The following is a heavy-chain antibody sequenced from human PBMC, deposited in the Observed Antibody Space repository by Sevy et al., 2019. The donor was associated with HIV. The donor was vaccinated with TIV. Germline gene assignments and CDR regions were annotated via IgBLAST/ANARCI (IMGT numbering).Heavy chain of an antibody. J-gene: IGHJ4*02. CDR2: ISSGSSNI. CDR1: GFTFSYYT. CDR3: ARSPDYYDNSGYDS. Sequence: GGSLRLSCAASGFTFSYYTMNWVRQAPGKGLEWVSSISSGSSNIFYAKSMKGRFTVSRDNAKNSLFLQMNSLRDEDTALYYCARSPDYYDNSGYDSWGRGTLVTVSS. D-gene: IGHD3-22*01. V-gene: IGHV3-21*03.